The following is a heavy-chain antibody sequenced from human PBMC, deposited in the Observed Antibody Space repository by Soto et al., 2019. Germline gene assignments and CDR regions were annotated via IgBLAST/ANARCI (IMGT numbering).Heavy chain of an antibody. CDR1: GYTFTSYA. V-gene: IGHV1-3*05. Sequence: QVQLVQSGAEEKKPGASVKVSCKASGYTFTSYAMHWVRQAPGQRLEWMGWINAGNGNTKYSQKFQGRVTITRDTSXGXXYMELSSLRSEDTAVYYCASTIVQASNDYYYGMDVWGQGTTVTVSS. CDR3: ASTIVQASNDYYYGMDV. CDR2: INAGNGNT. J-gene: IGHJ6*02. D-gene: IGHD3-9*01.